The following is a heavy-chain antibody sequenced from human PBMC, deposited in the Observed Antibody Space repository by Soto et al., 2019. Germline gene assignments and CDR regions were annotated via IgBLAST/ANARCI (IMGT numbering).Heavy chain of an antibody. CDR3: ARARWAPYSGSYWWLDY. V-gene: IGHV3-33*01. Sequence: PGWSLRLSCAASGFTFSSYGMHWVRQAPGKGLEWVAVIWYDGSNKYYADSVKGRFTISRDNSKNTLYLQMNSLRAEDTAVYYCARARWAPYSGSYWWLDYWGQGTLVTVSA. D-gene: IGHD1-26*01. CDR1: GFTFSSYG. J-gene: IGHJ4*02. CDR2: IWYDGSNK.